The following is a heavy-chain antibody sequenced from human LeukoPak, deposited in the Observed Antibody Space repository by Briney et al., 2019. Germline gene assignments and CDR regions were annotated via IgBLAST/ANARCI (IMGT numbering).Heavy chain of an antibody. J-gene: IGHJ4*02. V-gene: IGHV4-59*08. CDR2: ISDIGSI. CDR3: AGHHPRNTVDF. D-gene: IGHD2/OR15-2a*01. Sequence: PSETLSLTCAVSGGSISGYYWSWIRQPPGKGLEWIAYISDIGSINYNPSLKSRDTISLDTSKNQFSLKLSSVTAADTAVYYCAGHHPRNTVDFWGQGTLVTVSS. CDR1: GGSISGYY.